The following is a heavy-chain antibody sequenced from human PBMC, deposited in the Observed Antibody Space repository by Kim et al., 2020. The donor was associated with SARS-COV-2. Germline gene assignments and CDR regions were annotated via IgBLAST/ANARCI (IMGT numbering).Heavy chain of an antibody. Sequence: SETLSLTCTVSDGPISNSNYYWGWIRQPPGKGLEWIGSIFYSGTTYYNPSLKSRVTISVDTSNNQFTLTLSSVTAADTAVYYCARDPRDSSPFDYWGQGTLVTVSS. V-gene: IGHV4-39*02. CDR2: IFYSGTT. D-gene: IGHD6-13*01. CDR3: ARDPRDSSPFDY. CDR1: DGPISNSNYY. J-gene: IGHJ4*02.